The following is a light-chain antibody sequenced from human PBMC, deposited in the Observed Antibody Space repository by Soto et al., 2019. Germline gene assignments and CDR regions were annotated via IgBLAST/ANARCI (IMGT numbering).Light chain of an antibody. V-gene: IGKV3-15*01. CDR3: QQYNNWPPIT. CDR1: QSVSTS. Sequence: EIVLTQSQCTRSLSPGERATLSCRGSQSVSTSYVAWYQQKFGQAPRLLIYGASTRATGIPARFSGSGSGTEFTLTISGLQSEDFAVYYCQQYNNWPPITFGQETRLEIK. CDR2: GAS. J-gene: IGKJ5*01.